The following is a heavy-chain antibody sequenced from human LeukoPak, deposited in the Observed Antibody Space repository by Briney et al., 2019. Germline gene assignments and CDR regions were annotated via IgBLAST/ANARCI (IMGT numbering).Heavy chain of an antibody. J-gene: IGHJ4*02. CDR1: GGTFSSYA. D-gene: IGHD5-24*01. V-gene: IGHV1-69*04. Sequence: GASVKVSCKASGGTFSSYALSWVRQAPGQGLEWMGTIIPIVGIANYAQKFQSRVTITADKSTSTAYMELSSLRSEDTAVYYCARDGEMATIYFDYWGQGTLVTVSS. CDR2: IIPIVGIA. CDR3: ARDGEMATIYFDY.